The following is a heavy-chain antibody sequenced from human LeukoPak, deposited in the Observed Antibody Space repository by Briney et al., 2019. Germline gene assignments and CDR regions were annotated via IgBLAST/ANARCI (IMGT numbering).Heavy chain of an antibody. CDR1: GFTFSSYS. J-gene: IGHJ4*02. V-gene: IGHV3-21*01. CDR3: ARVIGGYGDY. D-gene: IGHD5-12*01. CDR2: ISSSSSYI. Sequence: PGGSLRLSCAASGFTFSSYSMNWVRQAQGMGLEWVSSISSSSSYIYYADSVKGRFTISRDNAKNSLYLQMNSLRAEDTAVYYCARVIGGYGDYWGQGTLVTVSS.